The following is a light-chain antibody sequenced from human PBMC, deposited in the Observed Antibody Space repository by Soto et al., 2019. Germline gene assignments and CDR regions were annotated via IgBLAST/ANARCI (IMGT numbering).Light chain of an antibody. CDR3: QQSYSTLSIS. CDR2: AAS. CDR1: ESISRH. Sequence: DLQMTQSPSSLSASVGDRVTITCRASESISRHLNWYQQKPGKAPNLLIYAASTLQNGVPSRFSGSASGTYFTLTISSLQPEDFATYYCQQSYSTLSISFGQGTRLEIK. V-gene: IGKV1-39*01. J-gene: IGKJ5*01.